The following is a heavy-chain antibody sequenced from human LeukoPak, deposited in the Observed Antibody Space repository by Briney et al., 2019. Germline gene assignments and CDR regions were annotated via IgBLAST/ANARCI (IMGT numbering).Heavy chain of an antibody. D-gene: IGHD3-16*01. J-gene: IGHJ4*02. V-gene: IGHV3-66*02. CDR3: ASLGY. CDR1: GLIVTRDY. Sequence: GGSLRLSCVVSGLIVTRDYMSWVRQAPGKGLEWVSAIYSGGSTYYADSVKGRFTISRDNSKNTLYLQMNSLGAAVMAVYYCASLGYWGQGTLVTVSS. CDR2: IYSGGST.